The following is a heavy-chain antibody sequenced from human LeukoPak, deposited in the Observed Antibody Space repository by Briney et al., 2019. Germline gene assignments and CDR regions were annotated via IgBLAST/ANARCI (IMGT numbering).Heavy chain of an antibody. Sequence: ASVKDSCKASGYTFTSYAMNWVRQAPGQGLEWMGWINTNTGNPTYAQGFTGRFVFSLDTSVSTAYPQISSLKAEDTAVYYCARFIRTRDHNWFDPWGQGTLVTVSS. CDR3: ARFIRTRDHNWFDP. CDR2: INTNTGNP. J-gene: IGHJ5*02. D-gene: IGHD1-14*01. CDR1: GYTFTSYA. V-gene: IGHV7-4-1*02.